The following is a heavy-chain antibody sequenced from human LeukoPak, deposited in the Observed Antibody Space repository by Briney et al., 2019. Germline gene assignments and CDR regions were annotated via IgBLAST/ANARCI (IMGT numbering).Heavy chain of an antibody. D-gene: IGHD3-10*01. CDR3: AGAMGPLDY. CDR2: INHSGST. V-gene: IGHV4-34*01. J-gene: IGHJ4*02. CDR1: GFTLSSYA. Sequence: PGGSLRLSCAASGFTLSSYAMSWIRQPPGKGLEWIGEINHSGSTNYNPSLKSRVTISVDTSKNQFSLKLSSVTAADTAVYYCAGAMGPLDYWGQGTLVTVSS.